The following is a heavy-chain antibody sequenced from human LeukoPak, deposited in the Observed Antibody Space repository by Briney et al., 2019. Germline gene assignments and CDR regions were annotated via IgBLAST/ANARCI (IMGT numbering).Heavy chain of an antibody. J-gene: IGHJ4*02. Sequence: SETLSLTCAVSGGSISSSNWWSWVRQPPGKGLEWIGEIYHSGSTNYNPSLKSRVTISVDKSKNQFSLKLSSVTAADTAVYYCAKENWGYNWKYDSSGSGINYWGQGTLVTFSS. CDR2: IYHSGST. CDR3: AKENWGYNWKYDSSGSGINY. D-gene: IGHD3-22*01. V-gene: IGHV4-4*02. CDR1: GGSISSSNW.